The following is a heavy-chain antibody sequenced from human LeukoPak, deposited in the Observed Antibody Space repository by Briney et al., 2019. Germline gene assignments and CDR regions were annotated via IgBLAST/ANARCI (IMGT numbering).Heavy chain of an antibody. CDR1: GFAFDEYA. CDR2: ISGDGGRI. CDR3: TKDRYCTSSSCPTDH. J-gene: IGHJ4*02. V-gene: IGHV3-43*02. D-gene: IGHD2-2*01. Sequence: GGSLRLSCAASGFAFDEYAMHWVRQAPGEGLEWVSLISGDGGRIYYADSVRGRFTISRDNSKYSLYLQMDNLRIEDTALYYCTKDRYCTSSSCPTDHWGQGTLVTVSS.